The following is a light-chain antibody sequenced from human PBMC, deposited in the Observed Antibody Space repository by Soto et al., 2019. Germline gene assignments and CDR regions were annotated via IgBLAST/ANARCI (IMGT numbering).Light chain of an antibody. V-gene: IGLV1-44*01. CDR2: RDN. CDR1: TSNIASNT. J-gene: IGLJ2*01. Sequence: QSVLTQSPSASGTPGQRVTISCSGSTSNIASNTVTWYQQLPGTAPKLLIYRDNQRPSGVPDRFSGSKSGTSASLDISGLQSEDEADYYCAAWDGSLTGVVFGGGTKLTVL. CDR3: AAWDGSLTGVV.